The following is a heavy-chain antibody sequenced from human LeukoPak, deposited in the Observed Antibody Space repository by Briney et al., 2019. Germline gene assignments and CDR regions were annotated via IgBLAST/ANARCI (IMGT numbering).Heavy chain of an antibody. V-gene: IGHV1-2*02. J-gene: IGHJ6*02. D-gene: IGHD2-2*01. CDR1: GYTFTGYD. Sequence: ASVKVSCKASGYTFTGYDMHWVRQAPGQGLEWMGWINPYSGGTNYAQKFQGRVTMTRDTSISTAYMELSRLRSDDTAVYYCPSFVPAAPITKYYYYGMHVWGQGTTVTVSS. CDR2: INPYSGGT. CDR3: PSFVPAAPITKYYYYGMHV.